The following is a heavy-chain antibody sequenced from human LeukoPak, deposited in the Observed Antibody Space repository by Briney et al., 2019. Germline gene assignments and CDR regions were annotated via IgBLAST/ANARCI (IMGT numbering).Heavy chain of an antibody. D-gene: IGHD3-9*01. CDR1: GGTFSSYA. CDR2: IIPIFGTT. CDR3: ARDGGYYDILGPNDC. J-gene: IGHJ4*02. Sequence: SVKVSCKASGGTFSSYAISWVRQAPGQGLEWMGRIIPIFGTTNYAQKFQGRVTITTDESTSTAYMELSSLRSEDTAVYYCARDGGYYDILGPNDCWGQGTLVTVSS. V-gene: IGHV1-69*05.